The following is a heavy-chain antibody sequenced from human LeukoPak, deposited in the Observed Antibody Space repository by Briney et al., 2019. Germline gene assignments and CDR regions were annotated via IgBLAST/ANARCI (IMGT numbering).Heavy chain of an antibody. D-gene: IGHD2-15*01. J-gene: IGHJ5*02. Sequence: ASVKVTCKASGFTFTSSAMQWVRQARGRRLEWIGWIVVGSGNTNYAQKFQERVTITRDMSTSTAYMELSSLRSEDTAVYYCAADPYCSGGSCWYWFDPWGQGTLVTVSS. CDR1: GFTFTSSA. CDR2: IVVGSGNT. CDR3: AADPYCSGGSCWYWFDP. V-gene: IGHV1-58*02.